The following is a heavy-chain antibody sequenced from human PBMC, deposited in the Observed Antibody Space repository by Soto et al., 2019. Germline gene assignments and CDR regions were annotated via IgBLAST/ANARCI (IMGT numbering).Heavy chain of an antibody. V-gene: IGHV4-59*01. J-gene: IGHJ5*02. CDR1: GGSISSYY. CDR2: IYYSGST. CDR3: ARDPGTTSGIWFDP. Sequence: SETLSLTCTVSGGSISSYYWSWIRQPPGKGLEWIGYIYYSGSTNYNPSLKSRVTISVDTSKNQFSLKLSSVTAADTAVYYCARDPGTTSGIWFDPWGQGTLVTVSS. D-gene: IGHD1-1*01.